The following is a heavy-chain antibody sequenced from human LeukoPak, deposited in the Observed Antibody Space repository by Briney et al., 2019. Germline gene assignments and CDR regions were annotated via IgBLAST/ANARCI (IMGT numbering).Heavy chain of an antibody. CDR2: IGTAGDT. CDR1: GFTFSSYD. V-gene: IGHV3-13*01. J-gene: IGHJ6*03. Sequence: GGSPRLSCAASGFTFSSYDMHWVRQATGKGLEWVSAIGTAGDTYYPGSVKGRFTISRENAKNSSYLQMNSLRAGDTAVYYCARGGGVATIMDYYMDVWGRGTTVTISS. CDR3: ARGGGVATIMDYYMDV. D-gene: IGHD5-12*01.